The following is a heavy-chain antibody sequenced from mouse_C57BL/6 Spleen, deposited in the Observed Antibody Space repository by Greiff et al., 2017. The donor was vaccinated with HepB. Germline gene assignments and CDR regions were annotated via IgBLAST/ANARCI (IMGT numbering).Heavy chain of an antibody. J-gene: IGHJ3*01. Sequence: EVKLMESGGGLVKPGGSLKLSCAASGFTFSDYGMHWVRQAPEKGLEWVAYISSGSSTIYYADTVKGRFTISGDNAKNTLFLQMTSLRSEDTAMYYCARGGNAFAYWGQGTLFTVSA. D-gene: IGHD2-1*01. CDR1: GFTFSDYG. V-gene: IGHV5-17*01. CDR2: ISSGSSTI. CDR3: ARGGNAFAY.